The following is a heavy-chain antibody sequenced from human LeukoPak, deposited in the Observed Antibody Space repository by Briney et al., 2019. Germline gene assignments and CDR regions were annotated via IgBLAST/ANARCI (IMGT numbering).Heavy chain of an antibody. Sequence: QPGRSLRLSCAASGFSFSRYGMHWVRQAPGKGLEWVAVISYDGSNKYYADSVKGRFTISRDNSKNTLYLQMNSLRAEDTAVYYCAKGYYGSGSYYEPGDAFDIWGQGTMVTVSS. D-gene: IGHD3-10*01. CDR3: AKGYYGSGSYYEPGDAFDI. CDR2: ISYDGSNK. V-gene: IGHV3-30*18. J-gene: IGHJ3*02. CDR1: GFSFSRYG.